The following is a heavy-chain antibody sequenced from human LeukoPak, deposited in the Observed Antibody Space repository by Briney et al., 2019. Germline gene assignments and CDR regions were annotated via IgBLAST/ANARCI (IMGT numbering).Heavy chain of an antibody. CDR1: GFTFSNYA. Sequence: GGSLRLSCAASGFTFSNYAMHWVRQAPGKGLEWAALILYDGNNKYYADSVKGRFTISRDNSKNTLFLQMNSLRAEDTAVYYCARSYSSSQSNCFDPWGQGTLVTVSS. J-gene: IGHJ5*02. D-gene: IGHD6-13*01. V-gene: IGHV3-30*14. CDR3: ARSYSSSQSNCFDP. CDR2: ILYDGNNK.